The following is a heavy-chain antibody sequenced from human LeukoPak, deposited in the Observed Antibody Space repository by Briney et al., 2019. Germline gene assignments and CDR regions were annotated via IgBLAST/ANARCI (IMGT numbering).Heavy chain of an antibody. CDR3: ARGPNSNWSGLDF. Sequence: PGGSLRLSCAASGFNFSNYGMSWARQLPGKGLVWVSRISPTGSTTSYADSVKGRFTVSRDNAKNTLYLQVNNLRAEDTAVYYCARGPNSNWSGLDFWGQGTLLTVSS. CDR2: ISPTGSTT. D-gene: IGHD6-6*01. CDR1: GFNFSNYG. V-gene: IGHV3-74*01. J-gene: IGHJ4*02.